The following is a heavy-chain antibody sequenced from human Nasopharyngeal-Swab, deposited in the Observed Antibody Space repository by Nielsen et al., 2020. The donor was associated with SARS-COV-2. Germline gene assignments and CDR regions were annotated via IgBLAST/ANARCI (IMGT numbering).Heavy chain of an antibody. CDR1: GFTFSSFG. V-gene: IGHV3-30*03. J-gene: IGHJ4*02. CDR3: ARDAPAHYGAFY. D-gene: IGHD4-17*01. CDR2: IAHDASNE. Sequence: GASLKVSCAASGFTFSSFGMHWVRQAPGKGLEWVAFIAHDASNEYYGDSVKGRFSISRDSSKNTLYLQMDSLRGEDTAVYYCARDAPAHYGAFYWGRGTRVTVSS.